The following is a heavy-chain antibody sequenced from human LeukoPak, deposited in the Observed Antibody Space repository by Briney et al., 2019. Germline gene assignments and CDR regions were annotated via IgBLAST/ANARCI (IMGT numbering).Heavy chain of an antibody. D-gene: IGHD6-13*01. CDR2: INPNSGGT. J-gene: IGHJ4*02. CDR1: GYTFTGYY. V-gene: IGHV1-2*02. CDR3: AREASIAAAGIDY. Sequence: ASVKVSCKASGYTFTGYYMHWVRQAPGQGLEWMGWINPNSGGTNYAQKFQGRVTMTRDTSISTAYMELSRLRSDDTAVYCCAREASIAAAGIDYWGQGTLVTVSS.